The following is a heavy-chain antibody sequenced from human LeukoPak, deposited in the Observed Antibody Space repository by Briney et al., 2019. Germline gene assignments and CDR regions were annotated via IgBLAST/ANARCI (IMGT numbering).Heavy chain of an antibody. CDR2: ISSSSSYI. CDR3: ARFSVGYCSSTSCYALDY. D-gene: IGHD2-2*01. V-gene: IGHV3-21*01. Sequence: GGSLRLSRAASGFTFSSYSVNWVRQAPGKGLEWVSSISSSSSYIYYADSVKGRFTISRDNAKNSLYLQMNGLRAEDTAVYYCARFSVGYCSSTSCYALDYWGQGTLVTVSS. J-gene: IGHJ4*02. CDR1: GFTFSSYS.